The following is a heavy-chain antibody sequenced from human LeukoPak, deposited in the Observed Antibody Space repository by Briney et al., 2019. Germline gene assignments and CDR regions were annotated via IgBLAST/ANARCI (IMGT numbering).Heavy chain of an antibody. Sequence: SETLSLTCTVSGGSISSYYWSWIRQPPGKGQEWIGYIYYSGSTNYNPSLKSRVTISVDTSKNQFSLKLSSVTAADTAVYYCARTSVAGPGDYWGQGTLVTVSS. CDR1: GGSISSYY. CDR2: IYYSGST. CDR3: ARTSVAGPGDY. D-gene: IGHD6-19*01. V-gene: IGHV4-59*01. J-gene: IGHJ4*02.